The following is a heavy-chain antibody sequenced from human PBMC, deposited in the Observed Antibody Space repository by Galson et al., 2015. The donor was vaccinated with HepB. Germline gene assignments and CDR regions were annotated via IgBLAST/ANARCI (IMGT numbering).Heavy chain of an antibody. CDR2: ISYDGSNK. CDR3: ARVYSSSWYWYYYYGMDV. Sequence: SLRLSCAASGFTFSSYAMHWVRQAPGKGLEWVAVISYDGSNKYYADSVKGRFTISRDNSKNTLYLQMNSLRAEDTAVYYCARVYSSSWYWYYYYGMDVWGQGTTVTVSS. D-gene: IGHD6-13*01. J-gene: IGHJ6*02. CDR1: GFTFSSYA. V-gene: IGHV3-30-3*01.